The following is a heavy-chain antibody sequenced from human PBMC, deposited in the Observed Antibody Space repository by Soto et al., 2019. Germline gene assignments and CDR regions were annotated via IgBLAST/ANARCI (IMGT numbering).Heavy chain of an antibody. CDR3: ARDRCTDTSCQMDERGFDS. Sequence: EVQLVESGGGLVQPGGSLRLSCAASGFIVSSNFMSWVRQAPGKGLEWVSMIYSSGKTFYADSVQGRFTISRDTSKNTLYLQMNSLRAEDTAVYYCARDRCTDTSCQMDERGFDSWGQGPLVTVSS. CDR1: GFIVSSNF. CDR2: IYSSGKT. D-gene: IGHD2-8*02. J-gene: IGHJ4*02. V-gene: IGHV3-66*01.